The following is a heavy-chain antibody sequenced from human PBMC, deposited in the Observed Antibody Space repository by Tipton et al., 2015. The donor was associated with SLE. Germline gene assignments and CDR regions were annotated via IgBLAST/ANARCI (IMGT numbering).Heavy chain of an antibody. CDR2: ISYDGSNK. CDR1: GFTFSSYA. Sequence: SLRLSCAASGFTFSSYAMHWVRQAPGKGLEWVAVISYDGSNKYYADSVKGRFTISRDNSKNTLYLQMNSLRAEDTAVYYCARGAGRSGGSSNLDYWGQGTLVTVSS. CDR3: ARGAGRSGGSSNLDY. D-gene: IGHD2-15*01. J-gene: IGHJ4*02. V-gene: IGHV3-30-3*01.